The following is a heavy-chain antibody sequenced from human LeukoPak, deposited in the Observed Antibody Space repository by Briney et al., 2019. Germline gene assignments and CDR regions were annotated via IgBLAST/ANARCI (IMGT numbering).Heavy chain of an antibody. CDR2: ISGSGGTI. V-gene: IGHV3-23*01. J-gene: IGHJ4*02. CDR1: GFTFSSYA. D-gene: IGHD1-7*01. CDR3: ARVELVATDY. Sequence: GGSLRLSCAASGFTFSSYAMSWVRQAPGKGLEWVSAISGSGGTIYYADSVKGRFTISRDNAKNSLYLQMNSLRAEDTAVYYCARVELVATDYWGQGTLVTVSS.